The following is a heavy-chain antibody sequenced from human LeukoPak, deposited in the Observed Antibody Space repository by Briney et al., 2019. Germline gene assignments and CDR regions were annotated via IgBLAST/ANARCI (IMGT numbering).Heavy chain of an antibody. D-gene: IGHD6-13*01. CDR1: GYRFTDYY. CDR2: INPNSGDI. Sequence: ASVKVSCKASGYRFTDYYIHWVRQAPGQGLEWVGWINPNSGDINYAQKFQGRVTMTRDTSISTAYMELSRLRFDDTAVYYCARRIAALGNDAFDIWGQGTMLTVSS. CDR3: ARRIAALGNDAFDI. V-gene: IGHV1-2*02. J-gene: IGHJ3*02.